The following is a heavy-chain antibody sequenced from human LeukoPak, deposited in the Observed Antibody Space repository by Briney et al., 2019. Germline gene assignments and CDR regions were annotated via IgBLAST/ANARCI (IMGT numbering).Heavy chain of an antibody. J-gene: IGHJ4*02. Sequence: GESLKIPCKGSGYTFSSYWIGWVRQMPGKGLEWMGIIYPGDSDTRYSPSLQGQVTISVDTSIGTAYLQWSSLKASDTAIYYCARQNDFRLDYWGQGTLVTVSS. D-gene: IGHD3-3*01. CDR2: IYPGDSDT. CDR3: ARQNDFRLDY. V-gene: IGHV5-51*01. CDR1: GYTFSSYW.